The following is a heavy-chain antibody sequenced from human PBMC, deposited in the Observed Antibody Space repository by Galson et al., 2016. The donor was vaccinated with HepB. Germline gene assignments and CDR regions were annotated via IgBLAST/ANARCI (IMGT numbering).Heavy chain of an antibody. V-gene: IGHV1-46*01. CDR2: INPSGGST. CDR3: ARLGGGGYDFWTGYLDY. D-gene: IGHD3-3*01. J-gene: IGHJ4*02. CDR1: GYTFTNYF. Sequence: SVKVSCKASGYTFTNYFIHWVRQAPGQGLEWVGIINPSGGSTSYADKFQGRVTMTRDTSTITVYMELSSLRSEGTAVYYCARLGGGGYDFWTGYLDYWGQAIPVTVSS.